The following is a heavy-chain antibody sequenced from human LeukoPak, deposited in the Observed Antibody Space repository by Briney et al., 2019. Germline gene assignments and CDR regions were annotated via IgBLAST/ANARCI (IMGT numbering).Heavy chain of an antibody. Sequence: SQTLSLTCAVSGGPISSGGYYWSWIRQHPGKGLEWIGYIYYSGSTYYNPSLKSRVTISVDTSKNQFSLKLSSVTAADTAVYYCARWSAGEFDPWGQGTLVTVSS. CDR1: GGPISSGGYY. CDR3: ARWSAGEFDP. D-gene: IGHD1-14*01. J-gene: IGHJ5*02. V-gene: IGHV4-31*11. CDR2: IYYSGST.